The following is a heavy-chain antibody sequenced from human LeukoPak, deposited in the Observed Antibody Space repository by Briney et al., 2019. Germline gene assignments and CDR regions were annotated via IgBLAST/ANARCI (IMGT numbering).Heavy chain of an antibody. CDR2: IIPIFGTT. CDR3: ARGLSSGYNWNYFDY. Sequence: SVKVSCKASGGTFSSYAISWVRQAPGQGLEWMGGIIPIFGTTNYAQKFQGRATITTDGSTSTAYMELSSLRSEDTAVYYCARGLSSGYNWNYFDYWGQGTLVTVSS. J-gene: IGHJ4*02. CDR1: GGTFSSYA. V-gene: IGHV1-69*05. D-gene: IGHD5-12*01.